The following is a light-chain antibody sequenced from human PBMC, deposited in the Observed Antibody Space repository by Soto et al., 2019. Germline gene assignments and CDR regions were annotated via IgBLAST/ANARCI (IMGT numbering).Light chain of an antibody. Sequence: DIQMTQSPSTLSASVGDRVTITCRASQSISSWLAWYQQKPGKAPKLLIYKASSLESGVPSRFSGSGSGTEFTLTISSLQPDDFATHYCQRPGTFGEGTKVEIK. CDR2: KAS. CDR1: QSISSW. CDR3: QRPGT. J-gene: IGKJ4*02. V-gene: IGKV1-5*03.